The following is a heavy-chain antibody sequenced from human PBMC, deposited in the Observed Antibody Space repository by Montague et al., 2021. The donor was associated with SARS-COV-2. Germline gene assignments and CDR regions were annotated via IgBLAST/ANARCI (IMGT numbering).Heavy chain of an antibody. CDR3: ASSGITLTGLDAFDI. V-gene: IGHV6-1*01. D-gene: IGHD3-9*01. Sequence: CAISGDSVASKRGAWNWIRQSPSRGLEWLGRTYYRSKWDSDYAESFKXXLVITPDTSKNQVSLQLNSVIPEDTAVYFCASSGITLTGLDAFDIWGQGTMVTVSS. CDR1: GDSVASKRGA. CDR2: TYYRSKWDS. J-gene: IGHJ3*02.